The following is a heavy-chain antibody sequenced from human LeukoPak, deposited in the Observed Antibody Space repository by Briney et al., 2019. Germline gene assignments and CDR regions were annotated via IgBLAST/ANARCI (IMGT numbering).Heavy chain of an antibody. D-gene: IGHD2-2*01. V-gene: IGHV4-34*01. CDR2: INHSGST. Sequence: PSETLSLTCAVYGGSFSGYYWSWIRQPPGKGLEWIGEINHSGSTNYNPSLKSRVTISVDTSKNQFSLKLSSVTAADTAVYYCARGWRCSSTSCYGNYWYFDLWGRVTLVTVSS. CDR3: ARGWRCSSTSCYGNYWYFDL. CDR1: GGSFSGYY. J-gene: IGHJ2*01.